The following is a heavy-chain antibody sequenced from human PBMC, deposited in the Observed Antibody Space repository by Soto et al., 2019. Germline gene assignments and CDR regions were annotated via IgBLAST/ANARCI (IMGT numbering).Heavy chain of an antibody. CDR3: AKPGKNCSSISCPTGAFDI. CDR1: GFTFSSYA. V-gene: IGHV3-23*01. CDR2: ISGSGGGT. D-gene: IGHD2-2*01. J-gene: IGHJ3*02. Sequence: GGSLRLSCAASGFTFSSYAMSWVRQAPGKGLEWVSTISGSGGGTYYADSVKGRFTISRDNSKNTLYLQMNSLRAEDTAVYYCAKPGKNCSSISCPTGAFDIWGQGTLVTVSS.